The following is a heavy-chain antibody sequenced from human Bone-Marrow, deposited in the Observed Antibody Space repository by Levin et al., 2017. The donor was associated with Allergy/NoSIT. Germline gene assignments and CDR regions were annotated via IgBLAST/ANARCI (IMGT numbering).Heavy chain of an antibody. V-gene: IGHV3-7*01. CDR2: IKKDASEK. D-gene: IGHD3-3*01. J-gene: IGHJ6*02. Sequence: GESLKISCAASGFTFSSYWMSWVRQAPGKGLEWVANIKKDASEKYYVDSVKGRFTISRDNAKNSLYLQMNSLRAEDTAVYFCASFGVANYYYSGMDVWGQGTTVTVSS. CDR1: GFTFSSYW. CDR3: ASFGVANYYYSGMDV.